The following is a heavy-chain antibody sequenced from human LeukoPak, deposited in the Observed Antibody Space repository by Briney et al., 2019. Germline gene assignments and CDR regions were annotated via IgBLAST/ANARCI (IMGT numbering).Heavy chain of an antibody. Sequence: SETLSLTCAVSGDSISSDYWSWIRQPAGKGLEWIGRIYTSGTTHYNPSLKSRVTMSVDTSKNQFSLKLSSVTAADTAVYYCARLSTVTTSFDYWGQGTLVTVSS. CDR3: ARLSTVTTSFDY. D-gene: IGHD4-17*01. CDR1: GDSISSDY. CDR2: IYTSGTT. J-gene: IGHJ4*02. V-gene: IGHV4-4*07.